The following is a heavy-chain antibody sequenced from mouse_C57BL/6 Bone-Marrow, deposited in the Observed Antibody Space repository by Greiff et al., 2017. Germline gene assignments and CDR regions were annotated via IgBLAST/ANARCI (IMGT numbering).Heavy chain of an antibody. J-gene: IGHJ3*01. CDR2: IYPRSGNT. CDR1: GYTFTSSG. Sequence: QVQLQQSGAELARPGASVKLSCKASGYTFTSSGISWVKQRTGQGLEWIGEIYPRSGNTYYNEKFKGKATLTADKSSSTAYMELRSLTSEDSAVYFCAKIYYEGFRFAYWGQGTLVTVSA. CDR3: AKIYYEGFRFAY. D-gene: IGHD2-4*01. V-gene: IGHV1-81*01.